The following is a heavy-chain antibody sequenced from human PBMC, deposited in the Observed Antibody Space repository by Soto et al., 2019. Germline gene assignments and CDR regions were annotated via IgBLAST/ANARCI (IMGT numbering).Heavy chain of an antibody. CDR1: GFTFSSYA. V-gene: IGHV3-23*01. J-gene: IGHJ5*02. Sequence: EVQLLESGGGLVQPGGSLRLSCAASGFTFSSYAMSWVRQAPGKGLEWVSAISGSGGSTYYADSVKGRFTISRDNSKNTLYLQMSSLRAEDTAVYYGAKDGYCTSTSCSTNWFDPWGQGTLVTVSS. CDR2: ISGSGGST. CDR3: AKDGYCTSTSCSTNWFDP. D-gene: IGHD2-2*03.